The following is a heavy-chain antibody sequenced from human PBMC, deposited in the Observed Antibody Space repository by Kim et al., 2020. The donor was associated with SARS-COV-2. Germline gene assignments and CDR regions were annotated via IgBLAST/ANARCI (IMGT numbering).Heavy chain of an antibody. V-gene: IGHV4-39*01. CDR2: SYYSGST. Sequence: SETLSLTCTVSGGSISSSSYYWGWIRQPPGKGLVWIGSSYYSGSTYYNSSHKSRVTLSVDTSKNQFSLKLSSVTAADTAVYYCARHFGLELMCRYWGQRT. CDR3: ARHFGLELMCRY. CDR1: GGSISSSSYY. D-gene: IGHD1-7*01. J-gene: IGHJ4*02.